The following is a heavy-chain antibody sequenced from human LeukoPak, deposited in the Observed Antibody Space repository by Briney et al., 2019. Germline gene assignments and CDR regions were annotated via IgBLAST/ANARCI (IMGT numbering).Heavy chain of an antibody. J-gene: IGHJ6*02. V-gene: IGHV1-8*01. D-gene: IGHD6-19*01. CDR2: MNPNSGNT. CDR3: ATPTSGWYPGGMDV. CDR1: GYTFTSYD. Sequence: ASVKVSCKASGYTFTSYDINWVRQATGQGLEWMGWMNPNSGNTGYAQKFQGRVTMTRNTSISTAYMELSSLRSEDTAVYYCATPTSGWYPGGMDVWDQGTTVTVSS.